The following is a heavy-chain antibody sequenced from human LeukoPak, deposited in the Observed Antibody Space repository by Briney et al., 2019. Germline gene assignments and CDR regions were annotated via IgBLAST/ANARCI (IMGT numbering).Heavy chain of an antibody. V-gene: IGHV3-66*01. CDR3: ARDRVGSGWFDY. J-gene: IGHJ4*02. CDR2: IYSGGST. CDR1: GFTFSSYA. Sequence: PGGSLRLSCAASGFTFSSYAMSWVRQAPGKGLEWVSVIYSGGSTYYADSVKGRFTISRDNSKNTLYLQMNSLRAEDAAVYYCARDRVGSGWFDYWGQGTLVTVSS. D-gene: IGHD6-19*01.